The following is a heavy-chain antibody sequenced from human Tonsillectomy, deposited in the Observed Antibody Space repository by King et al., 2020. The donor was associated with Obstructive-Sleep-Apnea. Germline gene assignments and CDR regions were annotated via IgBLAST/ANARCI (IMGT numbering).Heavy chain of an antibody. J-gene: IGHJ3*02. CDR3: AKDYGMWNGGSDHDAFNI. Sequence: VQLVESGGGVVQPGRSLRLSCAASGFIFGRYGMFWVRQAPGKGLEWMAVASYNGNKQFYADSVKGRFTISRDNSKSMLYLQMNSLRAEDTAVYYCAKDYGMWNGGSDHDAFNIWGQGTMVTVSS. D-gene: IGHD1-1*01. V-gene: IGHV3-30*18. CDR1: GFIFGRYG. CDR2: ASYNGNKQ.